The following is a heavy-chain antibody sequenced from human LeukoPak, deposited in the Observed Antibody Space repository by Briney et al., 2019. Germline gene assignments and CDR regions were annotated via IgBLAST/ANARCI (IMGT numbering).Heavy chain of an antibody. CDR1: GYTFTSYY. Sequence: ASVKVSCKASGYTFTSYYMHWVRRAPGQGLEWRGIINPSGGSTSYAQKFQGRVTMTRDTSTSTVYMELSSLRSEDTAVYYCAREPDYDSSGTIVPPAFDIWGQGTMVTVSS. J-gene: IGHJ3*02. CDR3: AREPDYDSSGTIVPPAFDI. CDR2: INPSGGST. D-gene: IGHD3-22*01. V-gene: IGHV1-46*01.